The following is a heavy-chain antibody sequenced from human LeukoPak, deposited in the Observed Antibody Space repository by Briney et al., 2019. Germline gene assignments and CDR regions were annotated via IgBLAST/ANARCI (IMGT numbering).Heavy chain of an antibody. CDR3: AREAGKIFDY. D-gene: IGHD6-13*01. Sequence: GGSLRLSCEASGFTFSSYGMHWVRQAPGKGLEWVAVISFDGSNKFFADSVKGRFTISRDNSKNTLDLQMSSLSADDTAVYYCAREAGKIFDYWGQGTLVTVSS. J-gene: IGHJ4*02. CDR2: ISFDGSNK. CDR1: GFTFSSYG. V-gene: IGHV3-33*01.